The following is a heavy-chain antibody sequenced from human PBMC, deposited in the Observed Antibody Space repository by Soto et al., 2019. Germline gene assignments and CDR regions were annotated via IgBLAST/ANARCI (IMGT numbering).Heavy chain of an antibody. V-gene: IGHV3-74*01. Sequence: GGSLRLSCVVSGFTVSSTGIHWVRQAPGKGLVWVSRIKSDGSSTGYADSVKGRFTIFRDTAKNTVYLQMNSLRAEDTAVYYCAGEGLALDYWGQGSLVTVSS. D-gene: IGHD3-9*01. CDR1: GFTVSSTG. CDR2: IKSDGSST. J-gene: IGHJ4*02. CDR3: AGEGLALDY.